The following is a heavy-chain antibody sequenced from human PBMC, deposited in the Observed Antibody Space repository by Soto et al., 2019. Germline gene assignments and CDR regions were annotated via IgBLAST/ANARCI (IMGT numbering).Heavy chain of an antibody. CDR3: ARGGRISGVS. CDR2: MNPNSGNT. Sequence: GPSVKVSCKASGYTFTSYGITWVRQATGQGLEWMGWMNPNSGNTGYAQKFQGRVTMTRNTSISTAYMELSSLRSEDTAVYYCARGGRISGVSWGQGTLVTVSS. J-gene: IGHJ5*02. D-gene: IGHD1-26*01. V-gene: IGHV1-8*02. CDR1: GYTFTSYG.